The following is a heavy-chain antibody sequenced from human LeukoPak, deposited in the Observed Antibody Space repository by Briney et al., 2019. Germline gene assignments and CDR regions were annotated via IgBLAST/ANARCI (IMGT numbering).Heavy chain of an antibody. D-gene: IGHD6-13*01. Sequence: SETLSLTCTVSGGSISSYYWSWIRQPPGKGLEWIGSIYYSGSTYYNPSLKSRVTISVDTSKNQFSLKLSSVTAADTAVYYCATPGYSSSWTFDYWGQGTLVTVSS. J-gene: IGHJ4*02. CDR2: IYYSGST. CDR1: GGSISSYY. CDR3: ATPGYSSSWTFDY. V-gene: IGHV4-59*05.